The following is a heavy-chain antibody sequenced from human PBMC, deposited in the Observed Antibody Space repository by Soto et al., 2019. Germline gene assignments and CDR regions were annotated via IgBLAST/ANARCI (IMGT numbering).Heavy chain of an antibody. CDR1: GFTFSLYS. D-gene: IGHD6-19*01. J-gene: IGHJ6*02. CDR3: AGAVAWGLDV. V-gene: IGHV3-48*01. Sequence: EVQLVESGGGLVQPGGSLRLSCAASGFTFSLYSMSWVRQAPGKGLEWVSYISRSSTGIHYADSVKGRFTISRDDATTSLQLQQHSARVGDTAVYCCAGAVAWGLDVWGRGTRVSVSS. CDR2: ISRSSTGI.